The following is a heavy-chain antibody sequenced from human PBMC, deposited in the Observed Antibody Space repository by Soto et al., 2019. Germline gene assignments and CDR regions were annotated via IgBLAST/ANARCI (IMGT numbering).Heavy chain of an antibody. V-gene: IGHV1-3*01. Sequence: GGPVKVSFKAAGYTFTSYAMHWVRQAPGQRLEWMGWINAGNGNTKYSQKFQGRVTITRDTSASTAYMELSSLRSEDTAVYYCAREYHYDSSGYYYASVMRWFDPWGQGTLVTVSS. J-gene: IGHJ5*02. CDR3: AREYHYDSSGYYYASVMRWFDP. D-gene: IGHD3-22*01. CDR2: INAGNGNT. CDR1: GYTFTSYA.